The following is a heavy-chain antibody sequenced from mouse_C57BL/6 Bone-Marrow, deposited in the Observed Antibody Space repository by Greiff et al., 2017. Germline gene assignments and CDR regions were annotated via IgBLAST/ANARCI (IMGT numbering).Heavy chain of an antibody. V-gene: IGHV5-15*01. CDR3: ARRDGYTDY. CDR2: ISNLAYST. D-gene: IGHD2-3*01. CDR1: GFTFSDYG. Sequence: EVLLLESGAGLVQPGGSLKLSCAASGFTFSDYGMAWVRQAPRQGPEWVALISNLAYSTNYADTVTGRFTITRENAKNTLYLEMSSLRSEDTALYYCARRDGYTDYWGQGTSVTVSS. J-gene: IGHJ4*01.